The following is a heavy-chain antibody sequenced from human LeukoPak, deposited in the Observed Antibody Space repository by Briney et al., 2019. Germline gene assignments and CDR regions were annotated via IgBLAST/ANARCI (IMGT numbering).Heavy chain of an antibody. J-gene: IGHJ3*02. D-gene: IGHD3-22*01. CDR1: GFTFSDYY. V-gene: IGHV3-11*01. Sequence: GGSLRLSCAASGFTFSDYYMSWIRQAPGKGLEWVSYISSSGSTIYYADSVKGRFTISRDNAKNSLYLQMNSLRAEDTAVYYCARDSRVDSSGYYVNDAFDIWGQGTMVTVSS. CDR2: ISSSGSTI. CDR3: ARDSRVDSSGYYVNDAFDI.